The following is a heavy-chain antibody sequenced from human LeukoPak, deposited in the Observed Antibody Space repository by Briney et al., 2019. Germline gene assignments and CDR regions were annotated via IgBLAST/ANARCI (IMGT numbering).Heavy chain of an antibody. J-gene: IGHJ4*02. Sequence: ASETLSLTCAVYGGSFSGYYWSWIRQPPGKGLEWIGEINHSGGTNYNPSLKSRVTISVDTSKNQFSLKLSSVTAADTAVYYCARGSEDPPIVGATTYNYWGQGTLVTVSS. D-gene: IGHD1-26*01. CDR2: INHSGGT. CDR1: GGSFSGYY. V-gene: IGHV4-34*01. CDR3: ARGSEDPPIVGATTYNY.